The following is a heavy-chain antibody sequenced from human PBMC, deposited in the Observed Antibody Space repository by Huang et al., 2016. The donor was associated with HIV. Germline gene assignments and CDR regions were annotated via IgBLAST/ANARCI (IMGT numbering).Heavy chain of an antibody. D-gene: IGHD2-21*02. CDR2: ISVYNGDR. CDR3: ARAHIVALTALFAY. J-gene: IGHJ4*02. CDR1: HYTFNTFG. V-gene: IGHV1-18*04. Sequence: QVQLVQSGAEVKKPGASVKVSCKASHYTFNTFGIIWVRQAPGQGLEWMGWISVYNGDRDYAPMFQGRVPMTTDISASTAYMELRNLTADDTAVYYCARAHIVALTALFAYWGQGALVTVSS.